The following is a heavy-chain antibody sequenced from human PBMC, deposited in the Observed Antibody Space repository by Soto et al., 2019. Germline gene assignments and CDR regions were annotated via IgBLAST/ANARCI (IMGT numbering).Heavy chain of an antibody. J-gene: IGHJ5*01. CDR3: ARVHKNWFDS. Sequence: GESLKISCKASGYNFTAFWIHWVRQMPGKGLEWLGKIDPSDSYTNYSPSFEGHVTISTDNYITTAYLQWSSLRASDTALYFCARVHKNWFDSWAQGTMVTVSS. V-gene: IGHV5-10-1*01. CDR1: GYNFTAFW. CDR2: IDPSDSYT.